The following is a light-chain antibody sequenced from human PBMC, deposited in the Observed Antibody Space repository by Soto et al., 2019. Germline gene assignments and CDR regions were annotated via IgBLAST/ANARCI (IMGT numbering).Light chain of an antibody. Sequence: IVLTQSPGTLSLSPGERATLSCRASLTGNNNYLAWYQHKSGHAPRLLIYGVYTRATGIPDRFTGSGSGTEFTLTITRLEPEDSAVYFCQHYGYSRWTFGQGTKVEIK. CDR3: QHYGYSRWT. CDR1: LTGNNNY. J-gene: IGKJ1*01. CDR2: GVY. V-gene: IGKV3-20*01.